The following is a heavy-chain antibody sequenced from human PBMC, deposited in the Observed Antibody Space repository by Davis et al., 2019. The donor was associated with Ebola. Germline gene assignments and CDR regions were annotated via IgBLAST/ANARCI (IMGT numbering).Heavy chain of an antibody. CDR2: INHSGST. CDR3: ARKYFEYYYGSGSSYYFDY. V-gene: IGHV4-34*01. D-gene: IGHD3-10*01. J-gene: IGHJ4*02. Sequence: GSLRLSCAVYGGSFSGYYWSWIRQPPGKGLEWIGEINHSGSTNYNPSLKSRVTISVDTSKNQFSLKLSSVTAADTAVYYCARKYFEYYYGSGSSYYFDYWGQGTLVTVSS. CDR1: GGSFSGYY.